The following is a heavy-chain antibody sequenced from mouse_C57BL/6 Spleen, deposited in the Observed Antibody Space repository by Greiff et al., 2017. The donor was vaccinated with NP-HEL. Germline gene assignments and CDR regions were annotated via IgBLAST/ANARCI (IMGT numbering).Heavy chain of an antibody. V-gene: IGHV1-64*01. CDR3: ARSIYDGRYFDV. J-gene: IGHJ1*03. Sequence: QVQLQQPGADLVKPGASVKLSCKASGYTFTSYWMHWVKQRPGQGLAWIGMILPNGGSTNYNEKFKSKATQTVDKSSSTAYMQLSSLTSEDSAVYYCARSIYDGRYFDVWGTGTTVTVSS. CDR2: ILPNGGST. CDR1: GYTFTSYW. D-gene: IGHD2-3*01.